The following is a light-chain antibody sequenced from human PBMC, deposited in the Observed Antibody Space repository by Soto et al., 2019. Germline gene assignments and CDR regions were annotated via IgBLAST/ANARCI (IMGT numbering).Light chain of an antibody. Sequence: SALTQPASVSGSPGQSIAISCTGTSSDVGGYNYVSWYQQHPGKAPKLMIYDVSNRPSGVSNRFSGSKSGNTASLTISGLQPEDEGDYYCSSFTTSSTRVFGGGTKVTVL. CDR1: SSDVGGYNY. CDR2: DVS. CDR3: SSFTTSSTRV. J-gene: IGLJ3*02. V-gene: IGLV2-14*01.